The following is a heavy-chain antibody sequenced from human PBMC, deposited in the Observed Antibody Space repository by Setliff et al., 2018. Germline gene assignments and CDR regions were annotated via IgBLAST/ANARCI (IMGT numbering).Heavy chain of an antibody. Sequence: SETLSLTCAVSDFSVSSAYYWGWIRQPPGKGLEWIANVYYSGSTYYNPSLESRVTMSVDTSKSQFSLNLYSVTAADTAVYYCARTSTGRYFDLWGRGTLVTVSS. J-gene: IGHJ2*01. CDR1: DFSVSSAYY. V-gene: IGHV4-38-2*01. CDR3: ARTSTGRYFDL. CDR2: VYYSGST. D-gene: IGHD2-2*01.